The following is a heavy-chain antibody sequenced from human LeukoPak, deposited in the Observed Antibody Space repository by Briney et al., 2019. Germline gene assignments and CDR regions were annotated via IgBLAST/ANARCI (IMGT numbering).Heavy chain of an antibody. V-gene: IGHV4-34*01. CDR2: INHSGST. CDR1: GGSFSGYY. D-gene: IGHD1-14*01. J-gene: IGHJ4*02. Sequence: PSETLSLTCAVYGGSFSGYYWSWIRQPPGKGLEWIGEINHSGSTNYNPSLKSRVTISVDTSKNQFSLKPSSVTAADTAVYYCARAPGGGAAWSYYFDYWGQGTLVTVSS. CDR3: ARAPGGGAAWSYYFDY.